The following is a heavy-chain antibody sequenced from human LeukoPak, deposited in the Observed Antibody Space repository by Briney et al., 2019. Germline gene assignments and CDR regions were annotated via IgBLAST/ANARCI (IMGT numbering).Heavy chain of an antibody. CDR3: ARASGGIVVVTAVNFAFSY. D-gene: IGHD2-21*02. J-gene: IGHJ4*02. V-gene: IGHV1-8*01. Sequence: ASVKVSCKASGYTFTSYDINWFRQATGQGLEWMGWMNPNRGNTGYAQKFQGRVTMTRNTSISTAYMELSSLRSEDTAVYYCARASGGIVVVTAVNFAFSYWGQGTLVTVSS. CDR2: MNPNRGNT. CDR1: GYTFTSYD.